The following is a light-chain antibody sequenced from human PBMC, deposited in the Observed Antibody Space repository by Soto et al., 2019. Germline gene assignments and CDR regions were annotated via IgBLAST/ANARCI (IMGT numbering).Light chain of an antibody. CDR1: QSVSSSY. CDR3: QQYGSSPLFA. CDR2: GAS. Sequence: EIVLTQSPGTLSLSPGERATLSCRASQSVSSSYLAWYQQKPGQAPRLHIYGASSRATGIPDRFSGSGSGTDFTLTISRLEPEDFAVYYCQQYGSSPLFALGPGTTVDIK. J-gene: IGKJ3*01. V-gene: IGKV3-20*01.